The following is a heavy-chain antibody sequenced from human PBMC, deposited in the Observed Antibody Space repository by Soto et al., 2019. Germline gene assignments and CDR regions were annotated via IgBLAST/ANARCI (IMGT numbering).Heavy chain of an antibody. CDR1: GYSFTSYW. J-gene: IGHJ5*02. V-gene: IGHV5-51*01. Sequence: PGESLKISGKGSGYSFTSYWIGWVRQMPGKGLEWMGIIYPGDSDTRYSPSFQGQVTISADKSISTAYLQWSSLKASDTAMYYCARQVVPAAMVSIWFDPWGQGTLVTVPQ. D-gene: IGHD2-2*01. CDR2: IYPGDSDT. CDR3: ARQVVPAAMVSIWFDP.